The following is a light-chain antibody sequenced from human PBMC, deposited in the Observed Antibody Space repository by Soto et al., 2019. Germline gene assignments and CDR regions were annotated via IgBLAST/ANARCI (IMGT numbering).Light chain of an antibody. V-gene: IGKV1-5*03. Sequence: DIQMTQSPSTLSASVGDRVTITCRASQSISSWLAWYQQKPGKAPKLLIYKASSLKSGVPSRFSGSGSGTKFTLTIISLQPDDFATYYCQQYNRYPGTFGQGTKVDIK. J-gene: IGKJ1*01. CDR1: QSISSW. CDR3: QQYNRYPGT. CDR2: KAS.